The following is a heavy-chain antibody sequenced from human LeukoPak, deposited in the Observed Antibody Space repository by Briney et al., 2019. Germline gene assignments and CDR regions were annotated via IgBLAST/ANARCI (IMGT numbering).Heavy chain of an antibody. J-gene: IGHJ4*02. D-gene: IGHD3-9*01. Sequence: ASVKVSCKAFGYTFTSNYMHWVRQAPGQGPEWMGVISPSGASTTYAQKFQGRVTLTRDMSTSTDYLELSSLRSDDTAVYYCARKYILTAYYGDYWGQGTLVTVSS. CDR1: GYTFTSNY. CDR3: ARKYILTAYYGDY. CDR2: ISPSGAST. V-gene: IGHV1-46*01.